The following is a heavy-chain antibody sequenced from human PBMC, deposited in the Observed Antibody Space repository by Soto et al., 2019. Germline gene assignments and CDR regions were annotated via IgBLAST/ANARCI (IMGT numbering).Heavy chain of an antibody. J-gene: IGHJ4*02. CDR1: GFNFSNHG. V-gene: IGHV3-30*18. Sequence: QVQLVESGGGVVQPGRSLRLSCAASGFNFSNHGMHCVRQAPGKGLEWVAVISNAGNNKYYADSVKGRFSISRDNSTNMVYLQMNSLRPEDTAVYYCAKDRVKLGYVFDYWGQGTLVTVSS. CDR3: AKDRVKLGYVFDY. CDR2: ISNAGNNK. D-gene: IGHD2-2*01.